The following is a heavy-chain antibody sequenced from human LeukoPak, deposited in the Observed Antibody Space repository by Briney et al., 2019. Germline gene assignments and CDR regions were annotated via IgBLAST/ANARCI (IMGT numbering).Heavy chain of an antibody. CDR1: GGSFSDYY. CDR3: ATYSTGFDI. D-gene: IGHD6-19*01. Sequence: SETLSLTCAVYGGSFSDYYCTWIRQPPGKGLTWIGEINHRGSTHDNPSLKSRVTISVDTSKEQFSLKLSSGTAADTAVYYCATYSTGFDIWGQGTVVTVSS. V-gene: IGHV4-34*01. J-gene: IGHJ3*02. CDR2: INHRGST.